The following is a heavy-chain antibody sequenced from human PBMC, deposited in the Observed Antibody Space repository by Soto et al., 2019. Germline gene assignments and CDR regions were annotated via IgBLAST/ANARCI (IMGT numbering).Heavy chain of an antibody. D-gene: IGHD2-21*01. V-gene: IGHV4-38-2*01. CDR3: SRGVNP. CDR1: GYSITSGDS. Sequence: XETLSLTCSVFGYSITSGDSWGWFRQPPGKGLEWIGTIYHSGTAYYNPSLTSRVTISIDTSKHQFSLTLSSVTAADSAVYYCSRGVNPWGQGSLVTVSS. J-gene: IGHJ4*02. CDR2: IYHSGTA.